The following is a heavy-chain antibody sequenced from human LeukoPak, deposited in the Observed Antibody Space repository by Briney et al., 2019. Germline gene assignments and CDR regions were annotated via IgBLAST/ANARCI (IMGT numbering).Heavy chain of an antibody. CDR2: IIPIFGTA. CDR3: ARVPYCSSTSCYTPYHY. D-gene: IGHD2-2*02. J-gene: IGHJ4*02. Sequence: GASVTVSCKASGGTFSSYAISWVRQAPGPGLEWMGGIIPIFGTANYAQKFQGRVTITADESTSTAYMELSSLRSEDTAVYYCARVPYCSSTSCYTPYHYWGQGTLVSVSS. V-gene: IGHV1-69*13. CDR1: GGTFSSYA.